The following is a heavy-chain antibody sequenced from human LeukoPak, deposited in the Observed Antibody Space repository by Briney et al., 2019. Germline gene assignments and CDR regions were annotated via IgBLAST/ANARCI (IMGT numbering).Heavy chain of an antibody. D-gene: IGHD6-13*01. Sequence: SETLSLTCTVSGGSISSSSYYWGWIRQPPGKGLEWIGSIYYSGSTYYNPSLKSRVTISVGTSKNQFSLKLSSVTAADTAVYYCARHSVAAADIDYWGQGTLVTVSS. J-gene: IGHJ4*02. CDR1: GGSISSSSYY. CDR2: IYYSGST. CDR3: ARHSVAAADIDY. V-gene: IGHV4-39*01.